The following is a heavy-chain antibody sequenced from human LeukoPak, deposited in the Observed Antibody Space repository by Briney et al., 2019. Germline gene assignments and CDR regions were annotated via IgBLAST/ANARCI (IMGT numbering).Heavy chain of an antibody. J-gene: IGHJ4*02. Sequence: ASVKVSCKASGYTFTSCGISWVRRAPGQGLEWMGWISAYNGNTNYAQKLQGRVTMTTDTSTSTAYMELRSLRSDDTAVYYCAVGVTTSFHFDYWGQGTLVTVSS. V-gene: IGHV1-18*01. CDR1: GYTFTSCG. D-gene: IGHD4-17*01. CDR3: AVGVTTSFHFDY. CDR2: ISAYNGNT.